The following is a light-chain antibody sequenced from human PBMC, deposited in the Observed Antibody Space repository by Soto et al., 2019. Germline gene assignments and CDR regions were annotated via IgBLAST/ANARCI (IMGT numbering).Light chain of an antibody. CDR1: QTVGSY. CDR3: QQRSDWPPT. Sequence: EIVLTQSPGTLSLPPGERATLSCRASQTVGSYLAWFRQTPGQAPRLLIYDTSIRATGIPARFSGSGSGTDFTLTISSLEAEDFAVYYCQQRSDWPPTFGQGTKVDIK. J-gene: IGKJ1*01. CDR2: DTS. V-gene: IGKV3-11*01.